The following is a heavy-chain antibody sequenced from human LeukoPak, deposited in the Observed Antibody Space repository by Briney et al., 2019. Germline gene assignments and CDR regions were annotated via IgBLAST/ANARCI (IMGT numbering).Heavy chain of an antibody. D-gene: IGHD5-18*01. CDR3: ASPLIDSIQGDAFDI. CDR2: ISSSGSTI. J-gene: IGHJ3*02. Sequence: EGSLRLSCAASGFTFSSYSINWVRQAPGKRLEWVSYISSSGSTIYYADSLKGRFTISRDNGKNSLYLQMNSLRAEDTAVYYCASPLIDSIQGDAFDIWGQGTMVTVSS. CDR1: GFTFSSYS. V-gene: IGHV3-48*01.